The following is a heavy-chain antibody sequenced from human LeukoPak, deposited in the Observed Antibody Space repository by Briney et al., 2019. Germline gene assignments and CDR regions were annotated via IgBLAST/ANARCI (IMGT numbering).Heavy chain of an antibody. CDR1: GFTFSSYG. CDR2: ISGSGGST. CDR3: ARPAAAGTYLDY. D-gene: IGHD6-13*01. Sequence: GGSLRLSCAASGFTFSSYGMSWVRQAPGKGLEWVSAISGSGGSTYYADSVKGRFTISRDNAKNSLYLQMNSLRAEDTAVYYCARPAAAGTYLDYWGQGTLVTVSS. V-gene: IGHV3-23*01. J-gene: IGHJ4*02.